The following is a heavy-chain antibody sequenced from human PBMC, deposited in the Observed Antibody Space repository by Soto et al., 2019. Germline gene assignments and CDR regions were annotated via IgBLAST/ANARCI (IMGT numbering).Heavy chain of an antibody. CDR2: IYYSGST. J-gene: IGHJ5*02. CDR1: GGSISSGGYY. D-gene: IGHD5-12*01. CDR3: ARRIVATKSNWFDP. V-gene: IGHV4-31*03. Sequence: TLSLTCTVSGGSISSGGYYWSWIRQHPGKGLEWIGYIYYSGSTYYNPSLKSRVTISVDTSKNQFSLKLSSVTAADTAVYYCARRIVATKSNWFDPWGQGTLVTVSS.